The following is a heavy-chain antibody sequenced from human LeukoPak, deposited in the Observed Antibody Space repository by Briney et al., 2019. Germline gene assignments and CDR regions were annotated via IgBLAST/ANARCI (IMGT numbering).Heavy chain of an antibody. J-gene: IGHJ5*02. CDR1: GGTFSSYA. D-gene: IGHD2-8*02. Sequence: SVKVSCKASGGTFSSYAISWVRQAPGQGLEWMGGIIPIFGTANYAQKFQGRVTITADESTSTAYMELSSLRSEDTAVYYCARDGVVYAIEGHNWFDPWGQGTLVTVSS. V-gene: IGHV1-69*13. CDR2: IIPIFGTA. CDR3: ARDGVVYAIEGHNWFDP.